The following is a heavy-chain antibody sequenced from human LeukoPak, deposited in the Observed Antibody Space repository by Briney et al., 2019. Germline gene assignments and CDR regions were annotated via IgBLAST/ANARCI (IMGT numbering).Heavy chain of an antibody. CDR2: LWSGGGQK. J-gene: IGHJ2*01. D-gene: IGHD3-16*01. CDR1: GFSFSNYA. CDR3: ARDGGYRLGQFMIAEF. V-gene: IGHV3-33*01. Sequence: GGSLRLSCAASGFSFSNYAMHWVRQSPGRGLEWVAVLWSGGGQKNYAHSVEGRFTISRDDSNNTLYLEMNSLGPEDTAVYYCARDGGYRLGQFMIAEFWGRGALVAVSS.